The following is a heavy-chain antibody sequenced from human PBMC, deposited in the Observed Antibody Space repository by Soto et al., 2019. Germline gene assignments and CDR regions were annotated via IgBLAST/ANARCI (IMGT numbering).Heavy chain of an antibody. Sequence: SETLSLTCTVSGGSISSYYWSWIRQPPGKGLEWIGYIYYSGSTNYNPSLKSRVTISVDTSKNQFSLKLSSVTAADTAVYYCAREPGGASWFDPWGQGTLVTVSS. J-gene: IGHJ5*02. CDR1: GGSISSYY. CDR3: AREPGGASWFDP. V-gene: IGHV4-59*01. CDR2: IYYSGST. D-gene: IGHD3-10*01.